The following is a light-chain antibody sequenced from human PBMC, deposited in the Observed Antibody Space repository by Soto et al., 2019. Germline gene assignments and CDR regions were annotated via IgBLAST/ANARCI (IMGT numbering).Light chain of an antibody. V-gene: IGKV4-1*01. J-gene: IGKJ4*01. Sequence: DIVMTQSPDSLAESLVERATINCKSSQSVLYSSNNKNYLAWYQQKPGQPPKLLIYWASTRESGVPDRFSGSGSGTDFTLTISSLQAEDVAVYYCQQYDSLPLTFGGGTKVEIK. CDR2: WAS. CDR3: QQYDSLPLT. CDR1: QSVLYSSNNKNY.